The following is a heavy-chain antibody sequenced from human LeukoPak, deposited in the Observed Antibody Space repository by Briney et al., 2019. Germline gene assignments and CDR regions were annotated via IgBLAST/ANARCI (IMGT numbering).Heavy chain of an antibody. CDR3: AKSDIVVVPAAEQIDY. CDR2: ISYDGSNK. J-gene: IGHJ4*02. D-gene: IGHD2-2*01. Sequence: PGGSLRLSCAVSGFTFNSYEMNWVRQAPGKGLEWVAVISYDGSNKYYADSVKGRFTISRDNSKNTLYLQMNSLRAEDTAVYYCAKSDIVVVPAAEQIDYWGQGTLVTVSS. CDR1: GFTFNSYE. V-gene: IGHV3-30*18.